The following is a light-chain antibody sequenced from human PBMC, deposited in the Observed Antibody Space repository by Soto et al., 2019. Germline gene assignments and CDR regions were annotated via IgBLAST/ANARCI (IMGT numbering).Light chain of an antibody. V-gene: IGKV3-20*01. Sequence: EIVLTQSPGTLSLSPGERATLSCRARQSVTSNYLAWYQQKPGQPPRLLIYDTSSRATGIPDRFSGSGSGTDFPLTITRLEHEDFAVYYCQHYGRSPGLFTLGPWTKVDFK. CDR3: QHYGRSPGLFT. CDR2: DTS. CDR1: QSVTSNY. J-gene: IGKJ3*01.